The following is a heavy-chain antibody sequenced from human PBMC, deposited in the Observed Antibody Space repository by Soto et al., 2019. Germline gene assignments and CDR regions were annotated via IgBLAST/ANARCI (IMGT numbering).Heavy chain of an antibody. V-gene: IGHV4-59*08. Sequence: ETLSLTCSVSGGSISSYYWSWIRQPPGKGLEWIGYIYYSGSTNYNPSLKSRVTISVETSKNQFSLKLSSVTAADTAVYYCARQERPRLFGVGICSGYTFDYGGQGTLVTVSS. CDR3: ARQERPRLFGVGICSGYTFDY. J-gene: IGHJ4*02. CDR2: IYYSGST. D-gene: IGHD2-15*01. CDR1: GGSISSYY.